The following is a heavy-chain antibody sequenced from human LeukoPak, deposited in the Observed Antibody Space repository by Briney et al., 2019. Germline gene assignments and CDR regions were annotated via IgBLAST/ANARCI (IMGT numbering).Heavy chain of an antibody. CDR3: ARSPIGYYYGMDV. CDR2: INPNSGGT. Sequence: ASVKVSCKASGYTFTGYYMHWVRQAPGQGLEWMGWINPNSGGTNYAQKFQGWVTMTRDTSISTAYVELSRLRSDDTAVYYCARSPIGYYYGMDVWGQGTTVTVSS. V-gene: IGHV1-2*04. J-gene: IGHJ6*02. CDR1: GYTFTGYY. D-gene: IGHD2/OR15-2a*01.